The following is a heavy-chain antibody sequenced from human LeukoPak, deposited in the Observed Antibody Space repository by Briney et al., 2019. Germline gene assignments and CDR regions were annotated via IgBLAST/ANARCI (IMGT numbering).Heavy chain of an antibody. CDR3: ARRSGSYFDY. CDR2: IHPGDSDT. D-gene: IGHD1-26*01. J-gene: IGHJ4*02. V-gene: IGHV5-51*01. Sequence: ESLKISCKGSGYSFTNFWIGWVRQMPAKGLEWMGIIHPGDSDTRYSPSFQGQVTISADKSISTAYLQWNSLKASDTAMYYCARRSGSYFDYWGQGTLVTVSS. CDR1: GYSFTNFW.